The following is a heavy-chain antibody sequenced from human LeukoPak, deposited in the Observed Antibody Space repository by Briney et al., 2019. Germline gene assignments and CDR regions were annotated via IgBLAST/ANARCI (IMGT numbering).Heavy chain of an antibody. D-gene: IGHD2-15*01. CDR2: ISRTSSYI. Sequence: WGSLRLSCAAPGLTFSRYNMKWVSRAPGKGLEWVSSISRTSSYIYYADSVKGRFTISRDNAQNSLYLQMNSLRVEDTAVYYCASVLETDCSGGSCYSGLDHWGQGTLVTVSS. CDR3: ASVLETDCSGGSCYSGLDH. V-gene: IGHV3-21*01. J-gene: IGHJ4*02. CDR1: GLTFSRYN.